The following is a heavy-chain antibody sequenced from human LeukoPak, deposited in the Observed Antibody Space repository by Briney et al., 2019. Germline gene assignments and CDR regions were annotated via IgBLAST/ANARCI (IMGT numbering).Heavy chain of an antibody. V-gene: IGHV3-13*01. CDR2: IGTAGDT. Sequence: GGSLRLSCAASGFTFSSYDMHWVRQATGKGLEWVSAIGTAGDTYYPGSVKGRFTISRENAKNSLYLQMNSLRAGDTAVYYCARGGYCSSTSCYVASYGMDVWGQGTTVTVSS. CDR3: ARGGYCSSTSCYVASYGMDV. J-gene: IGHJ6*02. D-gene: IGHD2-2*01. CDR1: GFTFSSYD.